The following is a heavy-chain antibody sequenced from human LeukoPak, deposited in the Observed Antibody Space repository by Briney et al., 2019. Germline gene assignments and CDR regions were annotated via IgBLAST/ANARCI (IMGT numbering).Heavy chain of an antibody. CDR1: GGSISSEKYY. CDR3: ARGGVTIFGVVHLDY. D-gene: IGHD3-3*01. CDR2: IYYTGST. Sequence: SETLSLTCTVSGGSISSEKYYWSWIRQPPGKGLEWIGYIYYTGSTYYNPSLESRSTISVDTSKNQFSLKLSSVTAADTAVYYCARGGVTIFGVVHLDYRGQGTLVTVSS. V-gene: IGHV4-30-4*01. J-gene: IGHJ4*02.